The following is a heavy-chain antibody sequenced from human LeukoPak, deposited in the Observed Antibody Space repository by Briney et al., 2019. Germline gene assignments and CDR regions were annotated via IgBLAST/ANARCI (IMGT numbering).Heavy chain of an antibody. CDR2: MNPNSGNT. CDR3: ARALALVRGVNMYYFDY. CDR1: GYTFPNYD. D-gene: IGHD3-10*01. J-gene: IGHJ4*02. V-gene: IGHV1-8*01. Sequence: ASVKVSCQASGYTFPNYDINWVRQATGQGLEWMGWMNPNSGNTGYAQKFQGRVTMTRNASISTAYMELSSLRSEDTAVYYCARALALVRGVNMYYFDYWGQGTLVTVSS.